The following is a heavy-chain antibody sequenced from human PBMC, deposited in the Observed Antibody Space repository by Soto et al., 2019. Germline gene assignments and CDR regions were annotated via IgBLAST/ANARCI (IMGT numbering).Heavy chain of an antibody. CDR3: ARDRVAVADTDY. V-gene: IGHV1-69*13. D-gene: IGHD6-19*01. CDR1: GGTFSSYA. Sequence: ASVKVSCKASGGTFSSYAISWVRQAPGRGLEWMGGIIPIFGTANYAQKFQGRVTITADESESTAYMELSSLRSEDTAVYYCARDRVAVADTDYWGQGTLVTVSS. J-gene: IGHJ4*02. CDR2: IIPIFGTA.